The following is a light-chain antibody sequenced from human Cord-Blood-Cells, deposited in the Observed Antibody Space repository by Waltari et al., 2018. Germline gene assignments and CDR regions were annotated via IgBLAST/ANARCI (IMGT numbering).Light chain of an antibody. CDR3: SSYAGSNYLV. CDR1: SSDVGGYNY. Sequence: QSALTQPPSASGSPGQSVTISCTGTSSDVGGYNYVSWYQQHPGKAPKLSIYEVNKRPSAVPILFSGSNSHKTASLSVSGRQAEDETDYSCSSYAGSNYLVFGGRTKMTVL. J-gene: IGLJ3*02. CDR2: EVN. V-gene: IGLV2-8*01.